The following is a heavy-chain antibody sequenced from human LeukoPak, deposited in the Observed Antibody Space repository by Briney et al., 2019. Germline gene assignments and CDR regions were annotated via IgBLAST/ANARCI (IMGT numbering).Heavy chain of an antibody. CDR1: GFTFSSYD. Sequence: GGSLRLSCAASGFTFSSYDMNWVRQAPGKGLEWVSYIGSSGSSMSYADSVKGRFTVSRDNAKDSLFLQMNSLRPEDTALYYCARGNSRDGYNFWGQGTLVTVSS. CDR2: IGSSGSSM. CDR3: ARGNSRDGYNF. J-gene: IGHJ4*02. V-gene: IGHV3-48*03. D-gene: IGHD5-24*01.